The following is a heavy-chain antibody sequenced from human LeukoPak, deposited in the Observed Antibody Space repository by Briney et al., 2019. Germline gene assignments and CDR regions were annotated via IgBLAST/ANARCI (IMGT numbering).Heavy chain of an antibody. V-gene: IGHV3-23*01. CDR2: ISGSGGST. Sequence: GGTLRLSCAASGFTFSSYGMSWVRQAPGKGLEWVSAISGSGGSTYYADSVKGRFTISRDNSKNTLYLQMNSLRAEDTAVYYCARVPYGSGSLPLYYFDYWGQGTLVTVSS. J-gene: IGHJ4*02. CDR1: GFTFSSYG. D-gene: IGHD3-10*01. CDR3: ARVPYGSGSLPLYYFDY.